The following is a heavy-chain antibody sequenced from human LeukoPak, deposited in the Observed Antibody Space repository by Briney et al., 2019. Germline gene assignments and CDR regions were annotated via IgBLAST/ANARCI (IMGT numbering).Heavy chain of an antibody. CDR3: AKVDPPIAVGAPGDAFDL. J-gene: IGHJ3*01. D-gene: IGHD6-19*01. CDR1: GYSFSTFG. Sequence: GASVKVCCKASGYSFSTFGITWVRQAPGQGLEWMGWISPYDDSTAYVQKFEGRVTMTRDTSTNTAYMELRSLTSDDTALYYCAKVDPPIAVGAPGDAFDLWGQGTMVIVSS. CDR2: ISPYDDST. V-gene: IGHV1-18*01.